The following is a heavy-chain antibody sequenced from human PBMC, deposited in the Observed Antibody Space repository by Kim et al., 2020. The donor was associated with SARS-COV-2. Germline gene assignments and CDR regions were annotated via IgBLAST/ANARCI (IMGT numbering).Heavy chain of an antibody. CDR1: GFTFSSYG. D-gene: IGHD3-22*01. V-gene: IGHV3-33*01. J-gene: IGHJ6*02. CDR2: IWYDGSNK. Sequence: GGSLRLSCAASGFTFSSYGMHWVRQAPGKGLEWVAVIWYDGSNKYYADSVKGRFTISRDNSKNTLYLQMNSLRAEDTAVYYCARDRGEKDITMIVVPSYGMDVWGQGTTVTVSS. CDR3: ARDRGEKDITMIVVPSYGMDV.